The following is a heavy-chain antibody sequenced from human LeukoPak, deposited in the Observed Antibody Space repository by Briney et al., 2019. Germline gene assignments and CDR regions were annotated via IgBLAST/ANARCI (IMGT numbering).Heavy chain of an antibody. CDR1: GGSISSYY. Sequence: RSSETLSLTCTVSGGSISSYYWSWIRQPAGKGLEWIGRIYTSGSTNYNPSLKSRVTMSLDTSKNQFSLKVSSVTAADTGMYYCARAPEFSSGWLLDCWGQGSLVTVSS. V-gene: IGHV4-4*07. D-gene: IGHD6-19*01. CDR2: IYTSGST. J-gene: IGHJ4*02. CDR3: ARAPEFSSGWLLDC.